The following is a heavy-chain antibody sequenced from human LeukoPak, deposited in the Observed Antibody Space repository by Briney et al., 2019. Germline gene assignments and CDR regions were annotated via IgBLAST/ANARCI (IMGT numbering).Heavy chain of an antibody. Sequence: SETLSLTCAVYGGSFTGYYWSWIRQPPGKGLEWIGEINHSGSTNYNPSPKSRVTTSVDTSKNQFSLELSSVTAADTAVYYCARGPTHRPISSSWYLSTSGRYYYYGMDVWGQGTTVTVSS. V-gene: IGHV4-34*01. J-gene: IGHJ6*02. CDR1: GGSFTGYY. CDR2: INHSGST. CDR3: ARGPTHRPISSSWYLSTSGRYYYYGMDV. D-gene: IGHD6-13*01.